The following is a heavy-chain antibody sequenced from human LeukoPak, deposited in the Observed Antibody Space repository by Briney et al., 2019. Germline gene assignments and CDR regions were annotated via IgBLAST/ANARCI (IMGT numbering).Heavy chain of an antibody. J-gene: IGHJ5*02. D-gene: IGHD3-3*01. CDR3: ARGAPQLRFLEWLDFDP. CDR2: IYHSGST. CDR1: GGSISSNNW. Sequence: SGTLSLTCAISGGSISSNNWWSCVRQPPGKGLEWIGSIYHSGSTNYNPSLKSRLTMSVDKSKNRFSLKLTSVTAADTAVYYCARGAPQLRFLEWLDFDPWGQGTLVTVSS. V-gene: IGHV4-4*02.